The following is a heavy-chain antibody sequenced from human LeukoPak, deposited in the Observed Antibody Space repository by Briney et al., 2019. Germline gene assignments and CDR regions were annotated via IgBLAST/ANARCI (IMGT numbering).Heavy chain of an antibody. Sequence: PGGSLRLSCAASGFTFSSYAMHWVRQAPGKGLEYVSAISSNGGSTYYANSVKGRFTISRDNSKNTLYLQMGSLRAEDMAVYYCAREILIAARGWGHAFDIWGQGTMVTVSS. D-gene: IGHD6-6*01. CDR1: GFTFSSYA. V-gene: IGHV3-64*01. J-gene: IGHJ3*02. CDR3: AREILIAARGWGHAFDI. CDR2: ISSNGGST.